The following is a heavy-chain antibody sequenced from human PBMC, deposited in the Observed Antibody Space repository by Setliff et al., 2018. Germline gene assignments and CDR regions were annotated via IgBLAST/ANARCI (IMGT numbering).Heavy chain of an antibody. Sequence: GGSLRLSCAASGFSFSNYAMHWVRQAPGKGLEWVAVISYDGINKYYADSVRGRFTISRDNSKNTLYLQMNSLRPEDTALYYCARRGDSGGFDSWGQGTLVTVSS. V-gene: IGHV3-30*01. D-gene: IGHD3-22*01. CDR1: GFSFSNYA. CDR3: ARRGDSGGFDS. J-gene: IGHJ4*02. CDR2: ISYDGINK.